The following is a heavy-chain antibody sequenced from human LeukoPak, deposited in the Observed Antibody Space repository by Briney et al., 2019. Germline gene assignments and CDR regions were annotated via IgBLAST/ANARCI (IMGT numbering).Heavy chain of an antibody. CDR1: GFTFSSYA. Sequence: GGSLRLSCAASGFTFSSYAMSWVRQAPGKGLEWVSAISGSGGSTYYADSVKGRFTISRDNSKNTLYLQMNSLRAKDTAVYYCAKDGVWSGYYRYFDYWGQGTLVTVSS. CDR3: AKDGVWSGYYRYFDY. D-gene: IGHD3-3*01. V-gene: IGHV3-23*01. CDR2: ISGSGGST. J-gene: IGHJ4*02.